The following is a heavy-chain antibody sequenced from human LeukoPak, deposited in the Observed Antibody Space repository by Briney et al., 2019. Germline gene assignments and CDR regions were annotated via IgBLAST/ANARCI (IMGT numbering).Heavy chain of an antibody. Sequence: ASVKVSCKASGYTFTSYGISWVRQAPGQGLEWMGWISAYNGNTNYAQKLQGRVTMTTDTSTSTAYMELRSLRAEDTALYYCTKGIDKSSPIDYWGQGALVTVSS. CDR2: ISAYNGNT. CDR1: GYTFTSYG. J-gene: IGHJ4*02. V-gene: IGHV1-18*01. D-gene: IGHD3-22*01. CDR3: TKGIDKSSPIDY.